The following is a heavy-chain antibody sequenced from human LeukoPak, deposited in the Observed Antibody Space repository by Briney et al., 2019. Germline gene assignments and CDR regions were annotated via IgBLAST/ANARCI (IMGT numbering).Heavy chain of an antibody. J-gene: IGHJ6*02. D-gene: IGHD3-9*01. CDR3: ATPRDRYYDILTGSYLGYYYHGMDV. CDR2: INPNSGGT. V-gene: IGHV1-2*02. Sequence: ASVKVSCKASGYTFTSYGISWVRQAPGQGLEWMGWINPNSGGTNYAQKFQGRVTMTRDTSISTAYMELSRLRSDDTAVYYCATPRDRYYDILTGSYLGYYYHGMDVWGQGTTVTLSS. CDR1: GYTFTSYG.